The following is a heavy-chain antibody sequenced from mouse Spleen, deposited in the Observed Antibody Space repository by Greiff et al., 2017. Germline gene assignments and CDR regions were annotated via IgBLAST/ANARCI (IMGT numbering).Heavy chain of an antibody. J-gene: IGHJ1*03. CDR2: ISGGGGNT. V-gene: IGHV5-9*01. D-gene: IGHD1-1*01. CDR3: ARRRSSWYFDV. Sequence: EVQRVESGGGLVKPGGSLKVSCAASGFTFSSYTMSWVRQTPEKRLEWVATISGGGGNTYYPDSVKGRFTISRDNAKNTLYLQMSSLRSEDTALYYCARRRSSWYFDVWGTGTTVTVSS. CDR1: GFTFSSYT.